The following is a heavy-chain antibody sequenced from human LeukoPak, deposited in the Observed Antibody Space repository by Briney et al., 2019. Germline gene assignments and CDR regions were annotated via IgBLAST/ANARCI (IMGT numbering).Heavy chain of an antibody. Sequence: ETLSLTCAVYGGSFSGYYWNWIRQPPGKGLEWIGEINHSGSTNYNPSLKSRVTISVDTSKNQFSLKLNSVTAADTAVYYCAIPHYYGSGSYYALDYWGQGTLVTVSS. V-gene: IGHV4-34*01. J-gene: IGHJ4*02. CDR1: GGSFSGYY. CDR2: INHSGST. CDR3: AIPHYYGSGSYYALDY. D-gene: IGHD3-10*01.